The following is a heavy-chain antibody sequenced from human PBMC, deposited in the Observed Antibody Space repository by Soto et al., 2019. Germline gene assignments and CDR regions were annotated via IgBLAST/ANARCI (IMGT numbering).Heavy chain of an antibody. CDR2: IYSGGST. V-gene: IGHV3-53*01. CDR1: GFTVSSNY. Sequence: PGGSLRLSCAASGFTVSSNYMSWVRQAPGKGLEWVSVIYSGGSTYYADSVKGRFTISRDNSKNTLYLQMNSLRAEDTAVYYCAREGHYYDSTGFNLWGRGTLVTVS. D-gene: IGHD3-22*01. CDR3: AREGHYYDSTGFNL. J-gene: IGHJ2*01.